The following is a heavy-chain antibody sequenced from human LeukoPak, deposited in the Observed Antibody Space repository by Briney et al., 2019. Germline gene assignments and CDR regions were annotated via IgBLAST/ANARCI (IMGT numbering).Heavy chain of an antibody. CDR1: GHTYTGYY. D-gene: IGHD2-8*01. Sequence: SVKLLCNTSGHTYTGYYMHWVRQACGQGLEWMRWLHPNSGGTNYAQKFQGRVTMTRDTSISTAYMELSRLRSDDTAVYYCARDRNGVYYYYYMDVWGKGTTVTVSS. CDR3: ARDRNGVYYYYYMDV. CDR2: LHPNSGGT. J-gene: IGHJ6*03. V-gene: IGHV1-2*02.